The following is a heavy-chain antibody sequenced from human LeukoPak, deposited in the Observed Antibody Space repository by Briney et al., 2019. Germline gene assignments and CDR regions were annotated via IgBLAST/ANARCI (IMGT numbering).Heavy chain of an antibody. CDR1: AFTFNTYT. J-gene: IGHJ6*04. V-gene: IGHV3-21*01. CDR2: VRKSSDHT. CDR3: AIEEESNAIRTSDGLVV. Sequence: PGGSLRLSCASSAFTFNTYTMNWVRPAPGKGLEWVSCVRKSSDHTYYADSVTGRFSISRDNAKHLVYLEMNNLRAEDTGVYYCAIEEESNAIRTSDGLVVGAEGTTVTVSP. D-gene: IGHD1-1*01.